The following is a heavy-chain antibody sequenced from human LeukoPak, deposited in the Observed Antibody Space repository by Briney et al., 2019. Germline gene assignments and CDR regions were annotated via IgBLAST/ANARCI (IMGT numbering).Heavy chain of an antibody. CDR3: AREVTKRWLQLGYFDY. V-gene: IGHV3-21*01. J-gene: IGHJ4*02. CDR1: RFTFSIYN. CDR2: ISGSSSYK. D-gene: IGHD5-24*01. Sequence: GGSLRLSCAASRFTFSIYNMNWVRQAPGKGLEWVSSISGSSSYKYYADSVKGRFTISRDNAKNSLYLQMNSLGAEDTAVYYCAREVTKRWLQLGYFDYWGQGTLVTVSS.